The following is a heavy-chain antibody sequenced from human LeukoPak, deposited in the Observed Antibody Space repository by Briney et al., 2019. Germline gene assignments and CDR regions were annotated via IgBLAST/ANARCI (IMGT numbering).Heavy chain of an antibody. Sequence: GGSLRLSCAASGFTFSNYVMSWVRQAPGKGLERVSTISGSGDSTYYVDSVKGRFTISRDNSKNTLYLQMNSLRAEDTAVYYCAKDSPSAPVTSVWGQGTLVTVSS. V-gene: IGHV3-23*01. CDR1: GFTFSNYV. D-gene: IGHD4-17*01. CDR2: ISGSGDST. CDR3: AKDSPSAPVTSV. J-gene: IGHJ4*02.